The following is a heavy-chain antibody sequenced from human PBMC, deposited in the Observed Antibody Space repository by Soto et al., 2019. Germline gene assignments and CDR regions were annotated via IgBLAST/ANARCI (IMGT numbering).Heavy chain of an antibody. J-gene: IGHJ4*02. D-gene: IGHD6-25*01. CDR2: ITGSGCTK. CDR1: AFTFSNYA. V-gene: IGHV3-23*01. CDR3: AQSQIGAAQYGDY. Sequence: EVQLLESGGGLVQPGGSLRLSCAASAFTFSNYAMNWVRQAPGKGLEWVSAITGSGCTKYYADSVKGRFTISRDNSKNTLYMQMNHLRAADKAVFYCAQSQIGAAQYGDYWGPGTLVTVSS.